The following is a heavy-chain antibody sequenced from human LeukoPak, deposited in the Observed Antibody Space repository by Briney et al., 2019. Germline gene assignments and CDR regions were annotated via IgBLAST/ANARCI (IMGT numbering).Heavy chain of an antibody. D-gene: IGHD3-10*01. V-gene: IGHV3-30*18. J-gene: IGHJ4*02. CDR1: AFTFSSYA. CDR3: VKDRIVGVISGIDY. Sequence: GGSLRLSCATSAFTFSSYAMYWVRQAPGKGLEWVAGISYDGSNEYYADSVTGRFTISRDNPQNTLYLLMNSLRAEDTAMYYCVKDRIVGVISGIDYWGQGTLVTVSS. CDR2: ISYDGSNE.